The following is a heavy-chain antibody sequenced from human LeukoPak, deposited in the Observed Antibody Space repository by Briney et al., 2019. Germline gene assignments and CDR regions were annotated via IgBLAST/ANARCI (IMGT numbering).Heavy chain of an antibody. D-gene: IGHD3-3*01. CDR2: INPNSGGT. V-gene: IGHV1-2*02. J-gene: IGHJ5*02. CDR3: ARTAIFGVVIRWFDP. Sequence: ASVKVSCKASGYTFTGYYMHWVRQAPGQGLEWMGWINPNSGGTNYAQKFQGRVTMTRDTSISTAYMELSRLRSDDTAVYYCARTAIFGVVIRWFDPWGQGTLVTVSS. CDR1: GYTFTGYY.